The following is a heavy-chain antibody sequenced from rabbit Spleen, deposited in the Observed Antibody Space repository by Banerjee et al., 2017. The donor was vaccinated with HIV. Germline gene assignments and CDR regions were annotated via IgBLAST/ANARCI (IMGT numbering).Heavy chain of an antibody. CDR1: GVSFSANSY. D-gene: IGHD7-1*01. J-gene: IGHJ3*01. CDR2: IDTGSSSFT. Sequence: QSLEESGGDLVKPGASLTLTCTASGVSFSANSYMCWVRQAPGKGLEWIACIDTGSSSFTYFAHWAKGRFTISKASSTTVTLQMTSLTAADTATYFCARFYAGYGDFGYAAMWGQGTLVTVS. CDR3: ARFYAGYGDFGYAAM. V-gene: IGHV1S40*01.